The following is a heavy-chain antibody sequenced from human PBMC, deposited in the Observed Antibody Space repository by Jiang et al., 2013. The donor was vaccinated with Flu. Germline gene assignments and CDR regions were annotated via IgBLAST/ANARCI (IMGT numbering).Heavy chain of an antibody. CDR3: ARSFGDYHLSELWYFDL. V-gene: IGHV4-34*01. J-gene: IGHJ2*01. CDR2: INHSGST. Sequence: LLKPSETLSLTCAVYGGSFSGYYWSWIRQPPGKGLEWIGEINHSGSTNYNPSLKSRVTISVDTSKNQFSLKLSSVTAADTAVYYCARSFGDYHLSELWYFDLWGRGTLVTVSS. D-gene: IGHD4-17*01. CDR1: GGSFSGYY.